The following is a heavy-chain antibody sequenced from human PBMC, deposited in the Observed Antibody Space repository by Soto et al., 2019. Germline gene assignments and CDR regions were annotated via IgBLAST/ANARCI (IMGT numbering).Heavy chain of an antibody. Sequence: DVQLVESGGGLVQPGGSLRLSCAASGFTFSSYSLNWVRQAPGKGLEWVSYISSSSSTIYYADSVKGRFTISRDNAKNSLYLQMNSLRDEDTAVYYCARESAALNWFDPWGQGTLVTVSS. CDR3: ARESAALNWFDP. D-gene: IGHD2-2*01. V-gene: IGHV3-48*02. CDR2: ISSSSSTI. CDR1: GFTFSSYS. J-gene: IGHJ5*02.